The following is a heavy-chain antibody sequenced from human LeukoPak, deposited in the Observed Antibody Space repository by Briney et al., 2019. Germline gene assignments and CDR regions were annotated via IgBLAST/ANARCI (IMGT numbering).Heavy chain of an antibody. Sequence: SETLSLTCAVYGGSFSGYYWSWIRQPPGKGLEWIGEINHSGSTNYNPSLKSRVTISVDTSKNQFSLNLSSVTAADTAVYYCARGRVDTAGILEGCDYWGQGTLVTVSS. CDR2: INHSGST. CDR1: GGSFSGYY. V-gene: IGHV4-34*01. CDR3: ARGRVDTAGILEGCDY. J-gene: IGHJ4*02. D-gene: IGHD5-18*01.